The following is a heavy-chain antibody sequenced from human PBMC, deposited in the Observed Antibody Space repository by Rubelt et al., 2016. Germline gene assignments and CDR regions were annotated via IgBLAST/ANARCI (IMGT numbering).Heavy chain of an antibody. CDR2: ISTGSDYM. V-gene: IGHV3-21*02. J-gene: IGHJ4*02. Sequence: EVQLVESGGGLVKPGGSLRLSCAASGFTFSDYSMNWVRQAPGKGLERVSSISTGSDYMHYADSVRGRFTISRDNARNSPYLQMNSLRAEETAVYYCVYGWTLFDYWGQGTLVTVSS. CDR3: VYGWTLFDY. CDR1: GFTFSDYS. D-gene: IGHD6-19*01.